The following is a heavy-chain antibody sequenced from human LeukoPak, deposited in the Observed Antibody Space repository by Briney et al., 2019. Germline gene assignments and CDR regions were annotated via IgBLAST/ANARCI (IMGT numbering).Heavy chain of an antibody. V-gene: IGHV3-21*01. Sequence: GGSLRLSCAASGFTFSSYSMNWVRQAPGKGLEWVSSISSSSSYIYYADSVKGRFTISRDNAKNSLYLRMNSLRAEDTAVYYCARDSSNDYNFWSGYYTNYMDVWGKGTTVTVSS. CDR3: ARDSSNDYNFWSGYYTNYMDV. CDR2: ISSSSSYI. D-gene: IGHD3-3*01. J-gene: IGHJ6*03. CDR1: GFTFSSYS.